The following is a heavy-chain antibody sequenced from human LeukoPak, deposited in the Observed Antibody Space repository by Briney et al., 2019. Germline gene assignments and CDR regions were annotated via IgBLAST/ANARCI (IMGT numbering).Heavy chain of an antibody. V-gene: IGHV3-23*01. CDR3: ARVWTATTPDY. D-gene: IGHD4-17*01. Sequence: PGGSLRLSCAASGLTFGNYALSWVRQGPGKGLEWVSGISHSGGNTYYSDSVKGRSTISRDNSKNTLHLQMNSLRAEDTAVYYCARVWTATTPDYWGQGTLVTVSS. CDR2: ISHSGGNT. J-gene: IGHJ4*02. CDR1: GLTFGNYA.